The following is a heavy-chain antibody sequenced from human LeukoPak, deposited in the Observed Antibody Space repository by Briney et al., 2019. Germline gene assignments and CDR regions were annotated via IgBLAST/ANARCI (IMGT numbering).Heavy chain of an antibody. J-gene: IGHJ6*03. CDR2: THHSGAT. D-gene: IGHD1-26*01. V-gene: IGHV4-30-4*02. CDR3: ARDVRGINSGSYPGRFYYYYYMDV. CDR1: GGSINSGDYY. Sequence: PSETLSLTCSLSGGSINSGDYYWSWIRQPPGKGLEWIGYTHHSGATYFNPSLKSRVTMSVDTSKNQFSLKLSSVTAADTAVYYCARDVRGINSGSYPGRFYYYYYMDVWGKGTTVTVSS.